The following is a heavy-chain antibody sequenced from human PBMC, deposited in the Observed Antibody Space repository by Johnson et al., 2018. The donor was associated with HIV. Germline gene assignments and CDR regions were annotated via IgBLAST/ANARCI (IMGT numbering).Heavy chain of an antibody. CDR3: AREGATIEGRSTFDI. J-gene: IGHJ3*02. D-gene: IGHD5-24*01. Sequence: VQLVESGGGLVQPGGSLRLSCAASGFTISNNYMSWVRQAPGKGLEWVSVIYSGGSTYYADSVTGRFTISRDISKNTLYLKMNSLRAEDTAVYYCAREGATIEGRSTFDIWGPATMVTVSS. CDR2: IYSGGST. V-gene: IGHV3-66*01. CDR1: GFTISNNY.